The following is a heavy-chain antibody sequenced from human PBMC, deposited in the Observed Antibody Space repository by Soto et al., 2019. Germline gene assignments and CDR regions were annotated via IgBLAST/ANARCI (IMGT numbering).Heavy chain of an antibody. V-gene: IGHV4-59*01. CDR1: GGSISSYY. CDR3: ARDRVYDFWSGFYYYGMDV. D-gene: IGHD3-3*01. CDR2: IYYSGST. Sequence: QVQLQESGPGLVKPSETLSLTCTVSGGSISSYYWSWIRQPPGKGLEWIGYIYYSGSTNYNPSLKSRVTISVDTSKTQFSLKLSSVTAADTAVYYCARDRVYDFWSGFYYYGMDVWGQGTTVTVSS. J-gene: IGHJ6*02.